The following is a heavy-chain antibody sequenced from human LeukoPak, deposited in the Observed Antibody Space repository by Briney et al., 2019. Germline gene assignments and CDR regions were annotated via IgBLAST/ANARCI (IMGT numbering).Heavy chain of an antibody. CDR1: GFTFHNYA. CDR3: ARDHVYGGADY. CDR2: TSGDGITT. D-gene: IGHD5/OR15-5a*01. Sequence: GGSLRLSCAASGFTFHNYAIHWVRQAPGKGLEWVSLTSGDGITTYFADSVKGRFTISRDDSKSSLFLQMNSLRTEDAALYYCARDHVYGGADYWGQGTLVTVSS. J-gene: IGHJ4*02. V-gene: IGHV3-43*02.